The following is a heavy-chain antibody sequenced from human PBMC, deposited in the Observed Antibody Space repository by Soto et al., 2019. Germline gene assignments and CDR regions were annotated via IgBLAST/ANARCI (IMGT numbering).Heavy chain of an antibody. Sequence: ASVKVSCKASRYIFTNYYIYWVRQDPGQGLENIGIINPGGGATDYAQKFQGRVTMTRDTSTSTAYMELRSRRSDDTAVYYCARDLSYDILTGRPYDYWGQGTLVTVSS. D-gene: IGHD3-9*01. CDR1: RYIFTNYY. V-gene: IGHV1-46*01. CDR2: INPGGGAT. J-gene: IGHJ4*02. CDR3: ARDLSYDILTGRPYDY.